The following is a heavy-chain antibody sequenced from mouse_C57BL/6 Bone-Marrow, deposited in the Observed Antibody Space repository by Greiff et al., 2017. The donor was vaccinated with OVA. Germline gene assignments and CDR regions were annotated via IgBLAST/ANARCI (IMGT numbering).Heavy chain of an antibody. CDR3: ASSVVAPPYYYAMDY. Sequence: EVHLVESGGGLVQPGGSLKPSCAASGFTFSDYYMYWVRQTPEKRLEWVAYISNGGGSTYYPDTVKGRFTISRDNAKNTLYLQMSRLKSEDTAMYYCASSVVAPPYYYAMDYWGQGTSVTVSS. V-gene: IGHV5-12*01. CDR1: GFTFSDYY. CDR2: ISNGGGST. J-gene: IGHJ4*01. D-gene: IGHD1-1*01.